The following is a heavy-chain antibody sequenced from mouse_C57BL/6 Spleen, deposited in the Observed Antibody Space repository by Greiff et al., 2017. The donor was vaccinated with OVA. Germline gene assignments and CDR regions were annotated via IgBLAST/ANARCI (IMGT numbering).Heavy chain of an antibody. V-gene: IGHV1-69*01. Sequence: QVQLQQPGAELVMPGASVKLSCKASGYTFTSYWMHWVKQRPGQGLEWIGEIDPSDSYTNYNQKFKGKSTLTVDKSSSTAYMQLSSLTSEDSAVDDCARSRYDPYAMDYWGQGTSVTVSS. CDR1: GYTFTSYW. CDR2: IDPSDSYT. J-gene: IGHJ4*01. D-gene: IGHD2-3*01. CDR3: ARSRYDPYAMDY.